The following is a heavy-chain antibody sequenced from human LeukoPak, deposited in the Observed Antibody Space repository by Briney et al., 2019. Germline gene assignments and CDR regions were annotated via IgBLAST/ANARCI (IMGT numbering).Heavy chain of an antibody. V-gene: IGHV3-23*01. D-gene: IGHD3-9*01. Sequence: PPGGSLRLSCAASGFTFSSFAMSWVRQAPGKGLEWVSSISGGGGITNYADSVKGRFTISRDNSKNTLCLQMNSLRAEDTAVYYCAKDYSDILSPFNYWGQGALVTVSS. CDR2: ISGGGGIT. CDR1: GFTFSSFA. CDR3: AKDYSDILSPFNY. J-gene: IGHJ4*02.